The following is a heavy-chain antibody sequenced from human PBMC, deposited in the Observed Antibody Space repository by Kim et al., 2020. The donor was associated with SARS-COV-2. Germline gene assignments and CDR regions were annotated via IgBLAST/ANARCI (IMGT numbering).Heavy chain of an antibody. CDR3: AKRVDWQWLIPDYYYYGMDV. D-gene: IGHD6-19*01. Sequence: GGSLRLSCAASGFTFSSYAMSWVRQAPGKGLEWVSAISGSGGSTYYADSVKGRFTISRDNSKNTLYLQMNSLRAEDTAVYYCAKRVDWQWLIPDYYYYGMDVWGQGTTVTVSS. V-gene: IGHV3-23*01. CDR2: ISGSGGST. CDR1: GFTFSSYA. J-gene: IGHJ6*02.